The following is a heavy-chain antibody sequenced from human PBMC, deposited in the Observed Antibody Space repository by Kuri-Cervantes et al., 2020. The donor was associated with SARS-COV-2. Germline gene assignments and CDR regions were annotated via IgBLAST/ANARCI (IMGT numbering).Heavy chain of an antibody. CDR1: GGSISSYY. CDR3: ARASCRSSSSWLLRYYYMGV. J-gene: IGHJ6*03. D-gene: IGHD6-13*01. V-gene: IGHV4-59*01. Sequence: SETLSLTCTVSGGSISSYYWSWIRQPPGKGLEWIGYIYYSGSTNYNPSLKSRVTISVDTSKNQFSLKLSSVTAADTAVYYCARASCRSSSSWLLRYYYMGVWGKGTTVTVSS. CDR2: IYYSGST.